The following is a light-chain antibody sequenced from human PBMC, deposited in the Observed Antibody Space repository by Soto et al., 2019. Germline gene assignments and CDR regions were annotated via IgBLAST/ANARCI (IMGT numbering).Light chain of an antibody. CDR3: QQYNSYSF. CDR1: QSISSW. CDR2: KAS. V-gene: IGKV1-5*03. J-gene: IGKJ3*01. Sequence: DIQMTQSPSTLSESVGDRVTITCRASQSISSWLAWYQQKPGKAPKLLIYKASSLESGVPSRFSGSGSGTEFTLTISSLQPDDFATYYCQQYNSYSFFGPGTKVDIK.